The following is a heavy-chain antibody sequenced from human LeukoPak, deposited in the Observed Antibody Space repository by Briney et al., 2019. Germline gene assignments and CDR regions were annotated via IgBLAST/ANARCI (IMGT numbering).Heavy chain of an antibody. D-gene: IGHD1-7*01. CDR1: GYTFTSYA. CDR2: IIPIFGTA. CDR3: ASINRRQYNWNYSDYYYYMDV. V-gene: IGHV1-69*06. Sequence: AASVKVSCKASGYTFTSYAMHWVRQAPGQGLEWMGGIIPIFGTANYAQKFQGRVTITADKSTSTAYMELSSLRSEDTAVYYCASINRRQYNWNYSDYYYYMDVWGKGTTVTVSS. J-gene: IGHJ6*03.